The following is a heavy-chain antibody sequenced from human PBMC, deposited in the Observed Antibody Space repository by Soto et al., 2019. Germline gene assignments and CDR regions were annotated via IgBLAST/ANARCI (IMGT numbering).Heavy chain of an antibody. CDR2: INHSGSA. J-gene: IGHJ4*02. CDR3: ARNHCSGGSCYLFFDY. D-gene: IGHD2-15*01. V-gene: IGHV4-34*01. CDR1: GGSFSGYY. Sequence: SETLSLTCSVYGGSFSGYYWSWIRQPPGKGLEWIGEINHSGSANYNPSLKSRVTMSVDRSKNQFSLNLSSVTAADTAVYYCARNHCSGGSCYLFFDYWGLGNMVTVSS.